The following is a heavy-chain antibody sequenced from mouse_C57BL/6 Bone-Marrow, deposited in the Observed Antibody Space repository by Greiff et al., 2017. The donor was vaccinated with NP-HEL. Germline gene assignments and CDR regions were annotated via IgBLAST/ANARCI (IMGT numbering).Heavy chain of an antibody. Sequence: VQLQQPGAELVKPGASVKLSCKASGHTFTSYWMHWVKQRPGRGLEWIGRIDPNSGGTKYNEKFKSKATLTVDKPSSTAYMQLSSLTSEDSAVYYCAREGIITTVVANYYAMDYWGQGTSVTVSS. CDR1: GHTFTSYW. CDR3: AREGIITTVVANYYAMDY. J-gene: IGHJ4*01. CDR2: IDPNSGGT. D-gene: IGHD1-1*01. V-gene: IGHV1-72*01.